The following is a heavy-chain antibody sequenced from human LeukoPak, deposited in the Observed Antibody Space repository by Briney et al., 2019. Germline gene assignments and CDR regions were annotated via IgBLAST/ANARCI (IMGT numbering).Heavy chain of an antibody. J-gene: IGHJ4*02. CDR3: ARALNPLTGTYYFDY. D-gene: IGHD4/OR15-4a*01. CDR1: GGSISSRGYY. CDR2: IYYSGST. Sequence: SETLSLTCTVSGGSISSRGYYWSWIRRPPGKGLEWIGSIYYSGSTYYNPSLKSRVTISVDTSKNQFSLNLRSVTAADTAVYYCARALNPLTGTYYFDYWGQGTLVTVSS. V-gene: IGHV4-39*01.